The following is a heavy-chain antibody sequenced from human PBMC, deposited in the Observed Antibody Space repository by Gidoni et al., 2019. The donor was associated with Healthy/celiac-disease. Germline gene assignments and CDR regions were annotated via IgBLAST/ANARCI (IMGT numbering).Heavy chain of an antibody. CDR1: GFTFGSYA. V-gene: IGHV3-23*01. CDR3: AKDQSSDSYFDD. Sequence: EVQLLDSGGGLVHPGGSLRLSSAASGFTFGSYAMSWVRRAPGKGLEWVSSIRGSGDTTYYADSVKGRFNISRDNSMNTLYLQMSSLRVEDTAVYYCAKDQSSDSYFDDWGQGSLVTVSS. D-gene: IGHD6-19*01. J-gene: IGHJ4*02. CDR2: IRGSGDTT.